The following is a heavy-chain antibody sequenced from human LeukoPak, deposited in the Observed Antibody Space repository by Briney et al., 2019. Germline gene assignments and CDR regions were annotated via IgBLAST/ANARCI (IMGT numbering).Heavy chain of an antibody. D-gene: IGHD1-26*01. CDR2: INQDGSDK. J-gene: IGHJ4*02. V-gene: IGHV3-7*01. CDR3: AREVPSRWRASYFDY. Sequence: GGSLRLSCAASGFTFSGHWLSWFRQAPGKGLEWVANINQDGSDKYYVDSVRGRFTISRDNAKNSLYLQMNSLRAEDTAVYYCAREVPSRWRASYFDYWGQGTLVTVSS. CDR1: GFTFSGHW.